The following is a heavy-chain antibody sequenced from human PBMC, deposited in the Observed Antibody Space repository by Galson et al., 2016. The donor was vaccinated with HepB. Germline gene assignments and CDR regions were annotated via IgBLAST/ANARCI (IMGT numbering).Heavy chain of an antibody. CDR1: GFTFSSYE. CDR2: ISRSGSDI. J-gene: IGHJ5*02. V-gene: IGHV3-48*03. CDR3: ARGLEWGLPNNWFDA. Sequence: SLRLSCAASGFTFSSYEMNWVRQAPGKGVEWVSYISRSGSDIIYADSVKGRFTISRDNAKNSLYLQMNSLRDEDTAIYYCARGLEWGLPNNWFDAWGQGTLVTVSS. D-gene: IGHD1-26*01.